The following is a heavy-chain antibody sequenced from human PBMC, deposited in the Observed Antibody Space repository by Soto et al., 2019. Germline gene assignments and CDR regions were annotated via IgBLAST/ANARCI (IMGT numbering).Heavy chain of an antibody. J-gene: IGHJ5*02. CDR3: AGSLLDFWSGYYRNWFDP. Sequence: SETLSLTCTVSGGSISSYYWSWIRQPPGKGLEWIGYIYYSGSTNYNPSLKSRVTISVDTSKNQFSLKLSSVTAADTAVYYCAGSLLDFWSGYYRNWFDPWGQGTLVTVSS. D-gene: IGHD3-3*01. V-gene: IGHV4-59*01. CDR1: GGSISSYY. CDR2: IYYSGST.